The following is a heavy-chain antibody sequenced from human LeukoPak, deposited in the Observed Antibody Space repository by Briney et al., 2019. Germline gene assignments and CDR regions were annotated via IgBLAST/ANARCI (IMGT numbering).Heavy chain of an antibody. CDR2: ISYGGSNK. V-gene: IGHV3-30-3*02. CDR3: ATPEIAVALGY. J-gene: IGHJ4*02. D-gene: IGHD6-19*01. CDR1: GFTFSSYA. Sequence: GRSLRLSCAASGFTFSSYAMHGVRQAPGKGLKGVAVISYGGSNKYYADSVKGRFTISRDNSKNTLYLQMNSLRAEDTAVYYCATPEIAVALGYWGQGTLVTVCS.